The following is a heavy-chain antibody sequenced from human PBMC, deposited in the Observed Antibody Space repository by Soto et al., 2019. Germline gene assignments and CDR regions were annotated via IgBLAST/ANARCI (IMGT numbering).Heavy chain of an antibody. D-gene: IGHD5-12*01. J-gene: IGHJ4*02. CDR2: ISGSGGST. CDR1: GFTFSSYA. CDR3: ATHYGQIVATTPDY. Sequence: EVQLLESGGGLVQPGGSLRLSCAASGFTFSSYAMSWVRQAPGKGLEWVSAISGSGGSTYYADSVKGRFTISRDNSKNTLYLQMNSLRAEDTAVYYCATHYGQIVATTPDYWGQGTLVTVSS. V-gene: IGHV3-23*01.